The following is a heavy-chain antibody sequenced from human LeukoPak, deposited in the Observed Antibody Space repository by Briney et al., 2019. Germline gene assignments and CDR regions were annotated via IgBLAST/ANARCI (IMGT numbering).Heavy chain of an antibody. D-gene: IGHD1-26*01. CDR3: ARGSSSPGY. CDR1: GFTFSSYS. Sequence: GGSLRLSCAASGFTFSSYSMNWVRPAPGKGLEWVSSISSSSSYIYYAGSVKGRFTISRDNAKNSLYLQMNSLRAEDTAVYYCARGSSSPGYWGQGTLVTVSS. CDR2: ISSSSSYI. J-gene: IGHJ4*02. V-gene: IGHV3-21*01.